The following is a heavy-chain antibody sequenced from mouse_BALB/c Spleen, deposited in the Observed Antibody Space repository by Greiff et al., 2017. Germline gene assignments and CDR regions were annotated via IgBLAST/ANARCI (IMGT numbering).Heavy chain of an antibody. CDR2: ISSGSSTI. CDR3: ARGDYGFAY. CDR1: GFTFSSFG. Sequence: EVTLVESGGGLVKPGGSRKLSCAASGFTFSSFGMHWVRQAPEKGLEWVAYISSGSSTIYYADTVKGRFTISRDNPKNTLFLQMTSLRSEDTAMYYCARGDYGFAYWGQGTLVTVSA. D-gene: IGHD2-4*01. V-gene: IGHV5-17*02. J-gene: IGHJ3*01.